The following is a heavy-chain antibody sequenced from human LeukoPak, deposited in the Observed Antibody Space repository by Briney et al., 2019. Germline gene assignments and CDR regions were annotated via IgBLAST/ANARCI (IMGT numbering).Heavy chain of an antibody. CDR1: GGSISTYY. CDR2: INFSGST. V-gene: IGHV4-59*01. D-gene: IGHD6-19*01. Sequence: SETLSLTCTVSGGSISTYYWSWIRQPPGKGLEWIGYINFSGSTNYNPSLKSRVTISVDTSQNQFSLNLSSVTAADTALYYCARFEVVAGSFWFDPWGQGTLVTVSS. J-gene: IGHJ5*02. CDR3: ARFEVVAGSFWFDP.